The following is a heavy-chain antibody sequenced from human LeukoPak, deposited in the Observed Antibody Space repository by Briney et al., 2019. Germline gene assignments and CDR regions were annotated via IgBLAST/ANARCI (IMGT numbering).Heavy chain of an antibody. Sequence: GGSLRLSCAASGFTFSNAWMSWVRQAPGKGLEWVGRVKSKTDGGTTDYAAPVKGRFTISRDDSKNTLYLQMNSLKTEDTAVYYCTTDYGSGSYRYFNYWGQGTLVTVSS. CDR2: VKSKTDGGTT. D-gene: IGHD3-10*01. CDR1: GFTFSNAW. J-gene: IGHJ4*02. CDR3: TTDYGSGSYRYFNY. V-gene: IGHV3-15*01.